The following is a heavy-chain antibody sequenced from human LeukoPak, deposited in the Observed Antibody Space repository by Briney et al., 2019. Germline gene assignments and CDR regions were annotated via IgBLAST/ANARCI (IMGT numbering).Heavy chain of an antibody. CDR3: ARSGAAAGPYFDY. J-gene: IGHJ4*02. CDR1: GGTFISYA. D-gene: IGHD6-13*01. Sequence: SVKVSCKASGGTFISYAISWVRQAPGQGLEWMGRIIPIFGTANYAQKFQGRVTITTDGSTSTAYMELSSLRSEDTAVYYCARSGAAAGPYFDYWGQGTLVTVSS. V-gene: IGHV1-69*05. CDR2: IIPIFGTA.